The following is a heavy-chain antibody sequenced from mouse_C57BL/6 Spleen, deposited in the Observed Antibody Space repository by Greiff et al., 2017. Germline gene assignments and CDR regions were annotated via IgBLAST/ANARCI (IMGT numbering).Heavy chain of an antibody. CDR3: ERGDTTVVGGGYFDY. CDR1: GYTFTGYW. V-gene: IGHV1-9*01. J-gene: IGHJ2*01. Sequence: QVQLQQSGAELMKPGASVKLSCKASGYTFTGYWIEWVKQRPGHGLEWIGEILPGSGSTNYNEKFKGQATFTADTSSNTAYMPLSRLTTEDSAIYYGERGDTTVVGGGYFDYWGQGTTLTVSS. D-gene: IGHD1-1*01. CDR2: ILPGSGST.